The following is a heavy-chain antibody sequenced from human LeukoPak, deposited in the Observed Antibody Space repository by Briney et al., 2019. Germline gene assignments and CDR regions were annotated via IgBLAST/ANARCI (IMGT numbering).Heavy chain of an antibody. CDR1: GFTFSSYS. V-gene: IGHV3-21*01. CDR3: ARDDYGDYKGFDY. J-gene: IGHJ4*02. Sequence: RTGGSLRLSCAASGFTFSSYSMNWVRQAPGKGLEWVSSISSSSSYIYYADSVKGRFTISRDNAKNSLYLQMSSLRAEDTAVYYCARDDYGDYKGFDYWGQGTLVTVSS. CDR2: ISSSSSYI. D-gene: IGHD4-17*01.